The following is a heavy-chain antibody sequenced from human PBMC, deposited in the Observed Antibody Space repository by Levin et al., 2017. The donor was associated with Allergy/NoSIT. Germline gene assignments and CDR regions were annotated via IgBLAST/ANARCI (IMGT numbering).Heavy chain of an antibody. D-gene: IGHD5-18*01. CDR1: GYTFTSYA. V-gene: IGHV7-4-1*02. J-gene: IGHJ5*02. CDR3: ARARVAGYSYGRPAVRWFDP. CDR2: INTNTGNP. Sequence: GASVKVSCKASGYTFTSYAMNWVRQAPGQGLEWMGWINTNTGNPTYAQGFTGRFVFSLDTSVSTAYLQISSLKAEDTAVYYCARARVAGYSYGRPAVRWFDPWGQGTLVTVSS.